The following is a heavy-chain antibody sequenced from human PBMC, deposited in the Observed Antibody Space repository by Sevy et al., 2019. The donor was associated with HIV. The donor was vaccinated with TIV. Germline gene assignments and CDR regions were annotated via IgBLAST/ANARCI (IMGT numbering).Heavy chain of an antibody. CDR3: AREGGFSDQGMDV. CDR1: GFTFSSYS. D-gene: IGHD3-16*01. J-gene: IGHJ6*02. CDR2: LSSSTSIL. Sequence: GESLKISCAASGFTFSSYSMNWVRQAPGKGLEWVSFLSSSTSILYYADSVRGRFTISRDNAKNSLYLQMNSLRAEDTAVYYCAREGGFSDQGMDVWGQGTTVTVSS. V-gene: IGHV3-48*01.